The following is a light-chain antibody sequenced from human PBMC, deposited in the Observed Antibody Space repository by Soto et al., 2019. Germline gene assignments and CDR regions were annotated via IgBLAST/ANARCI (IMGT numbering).Light chain of an antibody. CDR3: QQYNDWPPFT. CDR2: GAS. J-gene: IGKJ3*01. Sequence: EIVMTQSPATLSVSPGERATLSCRASQTVSSNLAWYQQKPGQAPRLLIHGASTRAAGIPARFSGSGSGTDFTLTIGSLQSEDFAVYYCQQYNDWPPFTVGPGTRVDIK. CDR1: QTVSSN. V-gene: IGKV3-15*01.